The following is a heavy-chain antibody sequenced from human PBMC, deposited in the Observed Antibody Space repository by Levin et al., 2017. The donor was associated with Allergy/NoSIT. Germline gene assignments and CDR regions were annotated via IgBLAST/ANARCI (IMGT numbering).Heavy chain of an antibody. D-gene: IGHD5-18*01. Sequence: KISCKASGGTFSSYAISWVRQAPGQGLEWMGGIIPIFGTANYAQKFQGRVTITADESTSTAYMELSSLRSEDTAVYYCASNTAMAPFDYWGQGTLVTVSS. CDR1: GGTFSSYA. CDR2: IIPIFGTA. CDR3: ASNTAMAPFDY. J-gene: IGHJ4*02. V-gene: IGHV1-69*01.